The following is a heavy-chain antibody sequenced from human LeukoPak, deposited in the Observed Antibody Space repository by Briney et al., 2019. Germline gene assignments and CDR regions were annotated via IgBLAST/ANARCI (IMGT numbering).Heavy chain of an antibody. CDR3: AVSIQAPAIPAFDY. J-gene: IGHJ4*02. Sequence: GASVKVSCNTSGNNFSRYIHWMRRAPGQGLEWMGWIDPHSGGTNSAQKFQGRGTTTRDTSISAVYMELTSLRSDDTAVYYCAVSIQAPAIPAFDYWGQGTLVTVSS. V-gene: IGHV1-2*02. CDR1: GNNFSRY. D-gene: IGHD2-21*02. CDR2: IDPHSGGT.